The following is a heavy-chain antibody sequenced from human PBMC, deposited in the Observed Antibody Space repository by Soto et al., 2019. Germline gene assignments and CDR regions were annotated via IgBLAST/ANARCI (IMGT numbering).Heavy chain of an antibody. CDR2: ISWDGGST. CDR1: GFTFDDYT. Sequence: GGSLRLSCAASGFTFDDYTMHWVRQAPGKGLEWVSLISWDGGSTYYADSVKGRFTISRDNSKNSLYLQMNSLRTEDTALYYCAKDSGGYYYYGMDVWGKGTTVTVSS. V-gene: IGHV3-43*01. CDR3: AKDSGGYYYYGMDV. J-gene: IGHJ6*04. D-gene: IGHD2-15*01.